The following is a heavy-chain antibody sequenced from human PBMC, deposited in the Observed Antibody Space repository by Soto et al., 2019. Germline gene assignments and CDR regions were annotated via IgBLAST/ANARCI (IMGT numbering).Heavy chain of an antibody. D-gene: IGHD6-13*01. CDR1: GFTFSSYG. CDR2: ISYDGSNK. V-gene: IGHV3-30*18. Sequence: QVQLVESGGGVVQPGRSLRLSCAASGFTFSSYGMHWVRQAPGKGLEWVAVISYDGSNKYYAASVKGRFTISRDNSKNPLYLQMNSLRAEDPAVYYCAKGGLQQLDYWGQGTLVTVSS. CDR3: AKGGLQQLDY. J-gene: IGHJ4*02.